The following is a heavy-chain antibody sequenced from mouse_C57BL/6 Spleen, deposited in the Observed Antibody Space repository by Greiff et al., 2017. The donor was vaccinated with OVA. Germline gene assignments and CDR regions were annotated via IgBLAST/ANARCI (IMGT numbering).Heavy chain of an antibody. D-gene: IGHD1-1*01. V-gene: IGHV1-18*01. Sequence: VQLQQSGPELVKPGASVKIPCKASGYTFTDYNMDWVKQSHGKSLEWIGDINPNNGGTIYNQKFKGKATLTVDKSSSTAYMELRSLTSEDTAVYYCARGRKKFYGSSPYYAMDYWGQGTSVTVSS. CDR1: GYTFTDYN. CDR3: ARGRKKFYGSSPYYAMDY. J-gene: IGHJ4*01. CDR2: INPNNGGT.